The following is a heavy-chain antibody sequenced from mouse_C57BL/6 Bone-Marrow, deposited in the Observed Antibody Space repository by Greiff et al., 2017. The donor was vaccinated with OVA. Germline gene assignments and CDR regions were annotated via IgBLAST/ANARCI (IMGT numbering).Heavy chain of an antibody. Sequence: EVMLVESGGGLVKPGGSLKLSCAASGFTFSSYAMSWVRQTPEKRLEWVATISDGGSYTYYPDNVKGRFTISRDNAKNNLYLQMSHLKSEDTAMYYCARDDYVYFDYWGQGTTLTVSS. V-gene: IGHV5-4*01. CDR2: ISDGGSYT. CDR3: ARDDYVYFDY. CDR1: GFTFSSYA. J-gene: IGHJ2*01. D-gene: IGHD2-4*01.